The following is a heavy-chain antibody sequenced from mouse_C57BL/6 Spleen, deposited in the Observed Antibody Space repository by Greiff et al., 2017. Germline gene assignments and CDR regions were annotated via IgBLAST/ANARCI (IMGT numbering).Heavy chain of an antibody. V-gene: IGHV1-80*01. CDR1: GYAFSSYW. J-gene: IGHJ3*01. Sequence: VQLQQSGAELVKPGASVKISCKASGYAFSSYWMNWVKQRPGKGLGWIGQIYPGDGDTNYNGKFKGKATLTADKSSSTADMQLSSLTSEDSAVYFWAREGSSGFPFAYWGQGTLVTVSA. D-gene: IGHD3-2*02. CDR3: AREGSSGFPFAY. CDR2: IYPGDGDT.